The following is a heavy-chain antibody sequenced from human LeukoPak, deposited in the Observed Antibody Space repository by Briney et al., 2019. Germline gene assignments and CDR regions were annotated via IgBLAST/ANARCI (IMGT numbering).Heavy chain of an antibody. J-gene: IGHJ6*03. CDR1: GGSISSYY. CDR2: IYHSGST. CDR3: ARNWNALSYYYYYMDV. V-gene: IGHV4-38-2*02. D-gene: IGHD1-1*01. Sequence: SETLSLTCTVSGGSISSYYWGWIRQPPGKGLEWIGSIYHSGSTYYNPSLKSRVTISVDTSKNQFSLKLSSVTAADTAVYYCARNWNALSYYYYYMDVWGKGTTVTVSS.